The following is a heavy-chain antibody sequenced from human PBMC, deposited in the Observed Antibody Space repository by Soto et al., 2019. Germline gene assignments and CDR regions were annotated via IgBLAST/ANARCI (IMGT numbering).Heavy chain of an antibody. V-gene: IGHV4-30-2*01. J-gene: IGHJ5*02. CDR3: ARDSSGWYNWFDP. CDR1: GGSISSGGYS. Sequence: SETLSLTCAVSGGSISSGGYSWSWIRQPPGKGLEWIGYIYHSGSTYYNPSLKSRVAISVDRSKNQFSLKLSSVTAADTAVYYCARDSSGWYNWFDPWGQGTLVTVSS. D-gene: IGHD6-19*01. CDR2: IYHSGST.